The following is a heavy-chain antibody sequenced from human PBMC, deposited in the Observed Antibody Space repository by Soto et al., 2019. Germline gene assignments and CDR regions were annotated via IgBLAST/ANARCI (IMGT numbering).Heavy chain of an antibody. CDR1: GFRFSIYS. D-gene: IGHD6-19*01. V-gene: IGHV3-48*02. J-gene: IGHJ4*02. CDR2: ITGDTNRI. Sequence: EVQLVESGGGLVQPGGSLRLSCAASGFRFSIYSMNWVRQAPGKGLEWSAYITGDTNRIKYADSVKGRFTISRDNAKNSVYLQMNSLRDDDTAVYYCARSVEGHFDYWGQGTVVTVSS. CDR3: ARSVEGHFDY.